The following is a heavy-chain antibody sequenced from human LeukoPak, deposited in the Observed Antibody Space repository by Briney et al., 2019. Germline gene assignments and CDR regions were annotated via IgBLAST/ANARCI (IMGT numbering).Heavy chain of an antibody. J-gene: IGHJ1*01. D-gene: IGHD6-13*01. Sequence: SETLSLTCTVSGGSISSYYWSWIRQPPGKGLEWIGYIYTSGSTNYNPSLKSRVTISVDTSKNQFSLKLSSVTAADTAVYYCARHVAAADQFQHWGQGTLVTVSS. CDR3: ARHVAAADQFQH. V-gene: IGHV4-4*09. CDR2: IYTSGST. CDR1: GGSISSYY.